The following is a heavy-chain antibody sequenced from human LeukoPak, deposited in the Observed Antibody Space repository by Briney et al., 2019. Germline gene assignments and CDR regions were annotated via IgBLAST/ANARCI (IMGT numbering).Heavy chain of an antibody. CDR1: GFTFSSYG. CDR3: AGGTSSSWVD. CDR2: ISTSSRIR. V-gene: IGHV3-48*01. D-gene: IGHD6-13*01. J-gene: IGHJ4*02. Sequence: GGSLRLSCAASGFTFSSYGMHWVRQAPGKGLEWVSYISTSSRIRYYADFVKGRFTISRDNAKNSLYLQMDSLRAEDTAVYYCAGGTSSSWVDWGQGTLVTVSS.